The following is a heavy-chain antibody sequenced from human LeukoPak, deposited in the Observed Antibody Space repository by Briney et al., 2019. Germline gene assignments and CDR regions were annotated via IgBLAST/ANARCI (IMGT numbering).Heavy chain of an antibody. CDR2: IKQDGSEK. CDR1: GFTFSSYW. Sequence: GGSLRLSCAASGFTFSSYWMSWVRQAPGKGLEWVANIKQDGSEKYYVDSVKGRFTISRDNAKNSLYLQMNSLRAEDTAVYYCARDHSSGWYGGEFYFDYWGQETLVTVSS. V-gene: IGHV3-7*01. J-gene: IGHJ4*02. D-gene: IGHD6-19*01. CDR3: ARDHSSGWYGGEFYFDY.